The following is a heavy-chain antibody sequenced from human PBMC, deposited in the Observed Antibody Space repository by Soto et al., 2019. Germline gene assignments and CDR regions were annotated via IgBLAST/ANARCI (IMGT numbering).Heavy chain of an antibody. CDR2: ISAYNGNT. CDR1: GYTFTSYG. CDR3: ARDYCSSTSCRASWFDY. J-gene: IGHJ4*02. D-gene: IGHD2-2*01. Sequence: ASVKVSCKASGYTFTSYGISWVRQAPGQGLEWMGWISAYNGNTNYAQKLQGRVTMTIDTSTSTAYMELRSLRSDDTAFYYCARDYCSSTSCRASWFDYWGQGTLVTVSS. V-gene: IGHV1-18*01.